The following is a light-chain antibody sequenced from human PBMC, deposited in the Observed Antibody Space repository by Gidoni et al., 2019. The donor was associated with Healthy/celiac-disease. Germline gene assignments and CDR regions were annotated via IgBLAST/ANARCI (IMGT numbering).Light chain of an antibody. Sequence: DVVLTQSPLSLSVSLGQPASISCRSSQGLISRGDSTFLDWYQQRPGQSPRRLIFRVSRRDSGVPDRFSASGSGTDFTLKISRVEAEDVGVYYCLQRAHWPWTFGQGTKVEIK. J-gene: IGKJ1*01. CDR3: LQRAHWPWT. CDR2: RVS. V-gene: IGKV2-30*01. CDR1: QGLISRGDSTF.